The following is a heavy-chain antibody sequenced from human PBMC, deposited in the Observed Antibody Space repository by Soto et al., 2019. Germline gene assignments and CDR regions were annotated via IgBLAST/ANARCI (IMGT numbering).Heavy chain of an antibody. Sequence: SVKVSCKASGGTFSSYAISWVRQAPGQGLEWMGGIIPIFGTANYAQKFQGRVTITADESTSTAYMELSSLRSEDTAVYYCARRGFYYDTSGYFDYWGQGTLVPVYS. CDR1: GGTFSSYA. J-gene: IGHJ4*02. CDR2: IIPIFGTA. V-gene: IGHV1-69*13. CDR3: ARRGFYYDTSGYFDY. D-gene: IGHD3-22*01.